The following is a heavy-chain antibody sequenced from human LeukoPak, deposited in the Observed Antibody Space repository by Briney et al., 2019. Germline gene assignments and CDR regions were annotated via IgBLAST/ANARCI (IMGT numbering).Heavy chain of an antibody. CDR2: ISSSSGTI. D-gene: IGHD5-18*01. Sequence: PGGSLRLSCAASGFIFSNYNMNWVRQTPGKGLEWVSYISSSSGTIYYADSVKGRFTICGDNAKNSLVLQMNSLRAEDTGVYYCARALGYSYGYVVDYWGQGTLVTVSS. V-gene: IGHV3-48*01. CDR3: ARALGYSYGYVVDY. J-gene: IGHJ4*02. CDR1: GFIFSNYN.